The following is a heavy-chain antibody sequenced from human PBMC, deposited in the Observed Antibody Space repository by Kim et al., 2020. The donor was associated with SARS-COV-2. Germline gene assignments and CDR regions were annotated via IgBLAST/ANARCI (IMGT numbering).Heavy chain of an antibody. Sequence: SVKVSCKASGGTFSSYAITWVRQAPGQGLEWMGGIIPIFGTANYAQKFQGRVTMTADKSTSTAYMELSSLRSEDTAVYYCARASGELITMVRGVITGWFDPWGQGTLVTVSS. CDR2: IIPIFGTA. J-gene: IGHJ5*02. CDR3: ARASGELITMVRGVITGWFDP. CDR1: GGTFSSYA. D-gene: IGHD3-10*01. V-gene: IGHV1-69*06.